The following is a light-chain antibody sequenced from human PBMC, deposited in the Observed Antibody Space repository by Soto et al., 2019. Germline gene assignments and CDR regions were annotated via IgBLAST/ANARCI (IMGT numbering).Light chain of an antibody. CDR2: EVS. J-gene: IGLJ1*01. V-gene: IGLV2-14*01. CDR1: SNDVGGYNY. CDR3: SSYTGSNIRYV. Sequence: QSVLTQPASVSGSPGQSITISCTGTSNDVGGYNYVSWYQHHPGKAPKLMIYEVSDRPSGVSNRFSGPKSGNTASLTISGLQAEDEADYYCSSYTGSNIRYVFGTGTKVTVL.